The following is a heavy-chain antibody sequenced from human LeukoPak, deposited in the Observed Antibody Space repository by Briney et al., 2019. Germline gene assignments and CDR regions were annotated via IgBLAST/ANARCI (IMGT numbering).Heavy chain of an antibody. CDR1: GFTVSSNY. CDR2: IYSGGST. V-gene: IGHV3-53*01. J-gene: IGHJ3*02. CDR3: ERDLNNDSSGYVDDAFDI. D-gene: IGHD3-22*01. Sequence: GGSLRLSCAASGFTVSSNYMSWVRQAPGKGLEWVSVIYSGGSTYYADSVKGRFTISRDNSENTLYLQMNSLRAEDTAVYYCERDLNNDSSGYVDDAFDIWGQGTMVTVSS.